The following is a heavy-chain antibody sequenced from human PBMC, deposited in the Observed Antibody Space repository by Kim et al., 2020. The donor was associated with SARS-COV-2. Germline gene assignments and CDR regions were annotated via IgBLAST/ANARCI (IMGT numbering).Heavy chain of an antibody. V-gene: IGHV1-3*01. CDR2: INAGNGNT. CDR1: GYTFTSYA. Sequence: ASVKVSCKASGYTFTSYAMHWVRQAPGQRLEWMGWINAGNGNTKYSQKFQGRVTITRDTSASTAYMELSSLRSEDTAVYYCASKSSSWYVMGERDKADYYYYGMDVWGQGTTVTVSS. D-gene: IGHD6-13*01. CDR3: ASKSSSWYVMGERDKADYYYYGMDV. J-gene: IGHJ6*02.